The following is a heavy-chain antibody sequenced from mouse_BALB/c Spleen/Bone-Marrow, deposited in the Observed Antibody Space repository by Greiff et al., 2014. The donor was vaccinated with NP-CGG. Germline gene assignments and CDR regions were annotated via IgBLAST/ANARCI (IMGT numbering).Heavy chain of an antibody. CDR3: TGNWDWYFDV. J-gene: IGHJ1*01. Sequence: VQLQQSGTVLTRPGASVKMSCKASGYSFTSYWMHWVKQRPGQGLEWIGAIYPGNSDTTYNQKFKGKAKLTAVTSASTAYMELSSLTNEDSAVYYCTGNWDWYFDVWGAGTTVTVSS. V-gene: IGHV1-5*01. CDR2: IYPGNSDT. CDR1: GYSFTSYW. D-gene: IGHD4-1*01.